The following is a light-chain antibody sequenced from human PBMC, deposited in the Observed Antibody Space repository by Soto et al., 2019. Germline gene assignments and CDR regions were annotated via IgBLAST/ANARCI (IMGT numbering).Light chain of an antibody. J-gene: IGKJ1*01. CDR1: QGIRND. CDR3: LQYNTYPWT. Sequence: DIQMTQSPSSLSASVGDRVTITCRASQGIRNDLDWFQQKPAQAPERLIYAASSLQSGVPSRFSGSGSGTEFTLTISSLQAEEFATYYCLQYNTYPWTFGQGTKVEIK. V-gene: IGKV1-17*01. CDR2: AAS.